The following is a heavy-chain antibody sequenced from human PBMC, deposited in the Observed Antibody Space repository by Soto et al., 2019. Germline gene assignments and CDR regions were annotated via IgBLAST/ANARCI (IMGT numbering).Heavy chain of an antibody. CDR1: GGTFSSYA. Sequence: QVQLVQSGAEVKKPGSSVKVSCKASGGTFSSYAISWVRQAPGQGLEWMGGIIPIFGTANYAQKFQGRVTITADDSTSTSYMELSSMRSEDTAVYYCVRLSSGYYYGDYWGQGTLVTVSS. V-gene: IGHV1-69*01. J-gene: IGHJ4*02. CDR2: IIPIFGTA. CDR3: VRLSSGYYYGDY. D-gene: IGHD3-22*01.